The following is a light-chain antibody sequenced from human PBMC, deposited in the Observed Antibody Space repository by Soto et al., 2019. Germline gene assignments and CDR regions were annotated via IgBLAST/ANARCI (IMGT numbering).Light chain of an antibody. Sequence: QSVLTQPPSASGTPGQRVTISCSGSSSNIGSNTVNWYQQLPGTAPKLLIYTNNQRPSGVPGRFSGSKSGTSASLAISGLQSEDETDYYCATWDDRLNGYVFGTGTKVTV. CDR2: TNN. CDR3: ATWDDRLNGYV. V-gene: IGLV1-44*01. CDR1: SSNIGSNT. J-gene: IGLJ1*01.